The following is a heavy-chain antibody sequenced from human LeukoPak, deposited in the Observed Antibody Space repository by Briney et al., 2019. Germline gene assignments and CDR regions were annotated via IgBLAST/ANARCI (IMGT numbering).Heavy chain of an antibody. CDR2: IYYRGST. CDR1: GGSLSSGSYY. V-gene: IGHV4-39*01. Sequence: SETLSLTCTVSGGSLSSGSYYWSWIRQPPGKGLEGIGSIYYRGSTYYNPSLKSRVTISVETSKNQFSLKLSSVTAADTAVYYCARSYYDYVWGSYRPIDYFDYWGQGTLVTVSS. J-gene: IGHJ4*02. CDR3: ARSYYDYVWGSYRPIDYFDY. D-gene: IGHD3-16*02.